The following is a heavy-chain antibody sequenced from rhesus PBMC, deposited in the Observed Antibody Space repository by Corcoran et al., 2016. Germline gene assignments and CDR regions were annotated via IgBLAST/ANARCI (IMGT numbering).Heavy chain of an antibody. V-gene: IGHV4S14*01. CDR1: GYSISSGCY. CDR2: IYGSGGSN. CDR3: ARVGSSWSEWDTVDTEGYFDL. Sequence: QVQLQESGPGLVKPSETLSLTCAVSGYSISSGCYWGWIRQPPGKGLEWIGGIYGSGGSNYLNPSLKSLVTQSGATSKNQCSMRLSSGTAADTAVYYCARVGSSWSEWDTVDTEGYFDLWGPGTPITISS. D-gene: IGHD5-42*01. J-gene: IGHJ2*01.